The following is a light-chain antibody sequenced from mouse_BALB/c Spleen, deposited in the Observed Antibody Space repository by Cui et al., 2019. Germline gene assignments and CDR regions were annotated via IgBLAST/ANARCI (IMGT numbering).Light chain of an antibody. V-gene: IGKV6-14*01. CDR1: QNVRTA. J-gene: IGKJ4*01. CDR3: LQHWNYPLT. CDR2: LAS. Sequence: DLVMTQAQKFMSTSVGDRVSITCKASQNVRTAVAWYQQKPGQSPKALIYLASNRHTGVPDRFTGSGSGTDFTLTISNVQSEDLADYFCLQHWNYPLTFGSGTKLEIK.